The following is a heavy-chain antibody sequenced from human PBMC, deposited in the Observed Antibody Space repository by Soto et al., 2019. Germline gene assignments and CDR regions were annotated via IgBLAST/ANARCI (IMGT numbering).Heavy chain of an antibody. J-gene: IGHJ4*02. Sequence: GASVKGSCKASGYPFTSYGISLVRQAPGQGLEWMGWISAYNGNTNYAQKLQGRVTMTTDTSTSTAYMELRSLRSDDTAVYYCARAWVAGTTVFDYWGQGTLVTVSS. D-gene: IGHD2-15*01. CDR1: GYPFTSYG. CDR3: ARAWVAGTTVFDY. V-gene: IGHV1-18*01. CDR2: ISAYNGNT.